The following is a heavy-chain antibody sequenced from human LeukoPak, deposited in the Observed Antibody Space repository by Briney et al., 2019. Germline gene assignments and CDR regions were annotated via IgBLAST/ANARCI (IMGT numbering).Heavy chain of an antibody. CDR3: ARGQLDYYGSGSYYDY. D-gene: IGHD3-10*01. J-gene: IGHJ4*02. CDR2: IYHSGST. V-gene: IGHV4-30-2*01. Sequence: PSETLSLTCAVSGGSISSGGYSWRWIRQPPGKGLEWIGYIYHSGSTYYNPSLKSRVTISVDRSKNQFSLKLSSVTAADTAVYYCARGQLDYYGSGSYYDYWGQGTLVTVSS. CDR1: GGSISSGGYS.